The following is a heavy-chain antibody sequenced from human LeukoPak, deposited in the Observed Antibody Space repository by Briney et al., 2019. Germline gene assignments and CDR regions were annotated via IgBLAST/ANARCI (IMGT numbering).Heavy chain of an antibody. D-gene: IGHD3-22*01. J-gene: IGHJ3*02. CDR2: IYYTGST. Sequence: PSETLSLTCTVSGGSISSYYWSWIRQPPGKGLEWIGHIYYTGSTNYNPSLRSRVTISEDTSENRIFLTLSAVTAADTAVYFCARGFTVMDAFDIWGPGSMVAVSS. V-gene: IGHV4-59*01. CDR1: GGSISSYY. CDR3: ARGFTVMDAFDI.